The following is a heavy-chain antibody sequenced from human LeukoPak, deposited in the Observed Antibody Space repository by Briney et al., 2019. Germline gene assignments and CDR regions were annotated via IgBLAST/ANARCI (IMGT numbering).Heavy chain of an antibody. J-gene: IGHJ6*03. V-gene: IGHV4-4*07. Sequence: RTSETLSLTCTISGDSISNYYWSWIRQSAGKGLEWIGRIYSSGSTNYNPSLKSRVTISVDTSKNQFSLKLGSVTAADTAVYYCARGLVLGFGESQHADYYMDVWYKGPTVTVSS. CDR1: GDSISNYY. D-gene: IGHD3-10*01. CDR2: IYSSGST. CDR3: ARGLVLGFGESQHADYYMDV.